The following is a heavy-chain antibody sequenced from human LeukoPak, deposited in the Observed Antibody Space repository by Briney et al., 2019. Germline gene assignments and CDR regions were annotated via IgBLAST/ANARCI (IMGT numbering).Heavy chain of an antibody. V-gene: IGHV4-39*01. CDR3: AESPSYNWFDP. CDR2: IYYGGTT. CDR1: GGSISSNSYY. J-gene: IGHJ5*02. Sequence: SETLSLTCTVSGGSISSNSYYWGWIRQPPGKGLEWIGSIYYGGTTCYNPSLKSRVTISVDTSKNQFSLQLSSVTAADTAVYYCAESPSYNWFDPWGQGTLVTVSS.